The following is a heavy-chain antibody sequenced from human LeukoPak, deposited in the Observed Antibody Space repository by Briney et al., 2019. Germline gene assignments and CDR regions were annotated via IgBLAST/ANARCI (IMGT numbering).Heavy chain of an antibody. Sequence: SETLSLTCTVSGGSISSYYWSWIRQPAGKGLEWIGRIYTSGSTNYNPSLKSRVTMSVDTSKNQFSLKLSSVTAADTAVYYCARDGGIVGATDHYYYYYMDVWGKGTTVTISS. V-gene: IGHV4-4*07. J-gene: IGHJ6*03. CDR2: IYTSGST. D-gene: IGHD1-26*01. CDR1: GGSISSYY. CDR3: ARDGGIVGATDHYYYYYMDV.